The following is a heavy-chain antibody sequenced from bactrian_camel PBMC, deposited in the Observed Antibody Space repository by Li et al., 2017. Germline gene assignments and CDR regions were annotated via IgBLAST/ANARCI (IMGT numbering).Heavy chain of an antibody. D-gene: IGHD6*01. J-gene: IGHJ4*01. CDR2: VDRSRNT. V-gene: IGHV3S67*01. CDR3: AEGRGSRGEHCYSLNY. CDR1: RYRYIMYD. Sequence: DVQLVESGGGSVQAGGSLTLSCKASRYRYIMYDLAWFRQAPGKEREAVAAVDRSRNTHYADSVKGRFTISQDSARNTVYLQMNNLQPEDTATYYCAEGRGSRGEHCYSLNYWGQGTQVTVS.